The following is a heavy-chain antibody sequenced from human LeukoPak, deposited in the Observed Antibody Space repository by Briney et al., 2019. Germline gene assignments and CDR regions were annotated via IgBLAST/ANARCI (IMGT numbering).Heavy chain of an antibody. J-gene: IGHJ4*02. V-gene: IGHV3-74*01. Sequence: PGGSLRLSCAASGLTFSSYAMSWVRQAPGKGLEWVSRINSDGSTTNYADSVKGRFTISRDNAKSTVYLQVNSLRAEDTAVYYCARGSAAPGLIEYWGQGTLVTVSS. CDR3: ARGSAAPGLIEY. CDR2: INSDGSTT. D-gene: IGHD6-13*01. CDR1: GLTFSSYA.